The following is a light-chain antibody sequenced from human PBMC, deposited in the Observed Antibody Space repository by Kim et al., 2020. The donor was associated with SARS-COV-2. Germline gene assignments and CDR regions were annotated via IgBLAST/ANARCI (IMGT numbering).Light chain of an antibody. J-gene: IGLJ2*01. CDR3: CSYAGSYTFVV. CDR1: SSDVGGYNY. Sequence: QSALTQPRSVSGSPGQSVTITCTGTSSDVGGYNYVSWYQQHPGKAPKFIIYDVDKRPSGVPDRFSGSKSGNTASLTISGLQADDEADYYCCSYAGSYTFVVFGGGTQLTVL. V-gene: IGLV2-11*01. CDR2: DVD.